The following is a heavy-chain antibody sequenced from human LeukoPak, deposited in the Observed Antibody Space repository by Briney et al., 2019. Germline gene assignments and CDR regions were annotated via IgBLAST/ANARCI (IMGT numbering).Heavy chain of an antibody. D-gene: IGHD2-2*01. J-gene: IGHJ4*02. CDR1: GGSFSTHF. CDR3: ARVLGIAVVAGATEDNYFDS. CDR2: INESGDT. Sequence: SGTLSLTCGVTGGSFSTHFWAWIRQSPAKGLEWIGEINESGDTDYNPSLKRRAKISIDISRSQFSLTLTSVTAADTAMYYCARVLGIAVVAGATEDNYFDSWGQGALVAVSS. V-gene: IGHV4-34*01.